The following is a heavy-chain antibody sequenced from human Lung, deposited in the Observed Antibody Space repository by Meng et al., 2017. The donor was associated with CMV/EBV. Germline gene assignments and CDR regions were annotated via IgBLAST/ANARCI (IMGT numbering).Heavy chain of an antibody. Sequence: SETLSLXXTVSGGTIRSRSYYWGWIRQPPGKGLEWIGSIYSSGSTYYNPSLKSRVTISVDPSKKQFSLKLSSVTAADTAVYYGARDFDLWGYYGSSDHPLGWFDPWGQGTLVTVSS. D-gene: IGHD2-2*01. V-gene: IGHV4-39*07. CDR1: GGTIRSRSYY. CDR2: IYSSGST. J-gene: IGHJ5*02. CDR3: ARDFDLWGYYGSSDHPLGWFDP.